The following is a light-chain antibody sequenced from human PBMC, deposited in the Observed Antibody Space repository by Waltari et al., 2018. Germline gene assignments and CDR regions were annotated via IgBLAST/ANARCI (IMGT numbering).Light chain of an antibody. J-gene: IGKJ4*01. CDR3: QQYISYSGST. CDR2: KAS. CDR1: QSISRL. V-gene: IGKV1-5*03. Sequence: DIQMTQSPSTLSDSVGDRVTITCRASQSISRLLALFQQKPGKAPKLLIYKASSLEGGVPSRFSGSGSGTEFTLTISSLQPDDFATYYCQQYISYSGSTFGGGTKVEIK.